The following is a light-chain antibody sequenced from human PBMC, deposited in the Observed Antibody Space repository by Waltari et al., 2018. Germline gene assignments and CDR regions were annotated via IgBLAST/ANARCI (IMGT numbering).Light chain of an antibody. CDR1: KLGDKY. CDR2: QDS. J-gene: IGLJ2*01. V-gene: IGLV3-1*01. Sequence: SYELTQPPSVSVSPGQTASITCSGDKLGDKYACWYQQKPGQSPVLVIYQDSKRPSGIPERFSGSNSGNTATLTSGGTQAMDEADYYCQAWDSSTAVFGGGTKLTVL. CDR3: QAWDSSTAV.